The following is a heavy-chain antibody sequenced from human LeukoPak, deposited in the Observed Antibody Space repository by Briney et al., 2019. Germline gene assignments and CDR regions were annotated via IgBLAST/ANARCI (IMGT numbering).Heavy chain of an antibody. CDR3: ASRYSSSWYYFDY. V-gene: IGHV1-8*03. J-gene: IGHJ4*02. Sequence: ASVKVSCKASGYTFTSYDINWVRQATGQGLEWMGWMNPNSGNTGYAQKFQGRVTITRNTSISTAYMELSSLRSEDTAVYYRASRYSSSWYYFDYWGQGTLVTVSS. D-gene: IGHD6-13*01. CDR2: MNPNSGNT. CDR1: GYTFTSYD.